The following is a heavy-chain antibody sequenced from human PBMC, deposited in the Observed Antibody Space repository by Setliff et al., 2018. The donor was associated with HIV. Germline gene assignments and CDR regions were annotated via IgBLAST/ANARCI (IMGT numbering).Heavy chain of an antibody. D-gene: IGHD3-22*01. J-gene: IGHJ3*01. CDR3: AREEYDRDF. CDR1: GGSFRNYA. CDR2: IIPLLGTA. V-gene: IGHV1-69*13. Sequence: SVKVSCKASGGSFRNYAISWVRQAPGQGLEWMGGIIPLLGTANYAQRFQGRVTIIADESTSKAYMELTSLRSEDTAVYYGAREEYDRDFWGQGTKVTVSS.